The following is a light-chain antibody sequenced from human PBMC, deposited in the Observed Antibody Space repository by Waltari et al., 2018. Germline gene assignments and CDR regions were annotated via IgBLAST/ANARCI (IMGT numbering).Light chain of an antibody. CDR2: VNSDGSH. V-gene: IGLV4-69*01. Sequence: QLVLTQSPSASASLGASVKLTCTLSSGHSSNVIAWHQQRPEKGPRYLMKVNSDGSHSKGDEIPDRFPGSSSGAERYLTISSLQSEDEADYYCQTGGHGTWVFGGGTKLTVL. CDR3: QTGGHGTWV. J-gene: IGLJ3*02. CDR1: SGHSSNV.